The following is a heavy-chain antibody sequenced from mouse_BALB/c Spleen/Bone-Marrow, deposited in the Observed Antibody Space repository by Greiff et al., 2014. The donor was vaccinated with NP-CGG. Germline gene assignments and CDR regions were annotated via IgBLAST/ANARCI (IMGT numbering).Heavy chain of an antibody. CDR2: IWGGGST. Sequence: VKLVESGPGLVAPSQSLSITCTVSGFSLSRYSVHWVRQPPGKGLEWLGMIWGGGSTDYNSALKSRLSISKDNSKSQVFLKMNSLEADDAAMCYCARYDVYAMAYWGQGTSVTVSA. CDR1: GFSLSRYS. CDR3: ARYDVYAMAY. J-gene: IGHJ4*01. D-gene: IGHD2-14*01. V-gene: IGHV2-6-4*01.